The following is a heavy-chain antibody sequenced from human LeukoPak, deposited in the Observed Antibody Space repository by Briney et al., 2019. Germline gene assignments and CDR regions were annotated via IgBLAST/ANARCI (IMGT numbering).Heavy chain of an antibody. CDR2: ISSSFSHI. Sequence: PGGSLRLSCAASGFPLSSYSMNWVRQAPGKGLEWVSSISSSFSHIYYADSVKGRFTISRDNAKNSLYLHMNSLRAEDTAVYYCARDLVYCSGASCYQRGFDYWGQGSLVTVSS. CDR1: GFPLSSYS. J-gene: IGHJ4*02. CDR3: ARDLVYCSGASCYQRGFDY. V-gene: IGHV3-21*01. D-gene: IGHD2-15*01.